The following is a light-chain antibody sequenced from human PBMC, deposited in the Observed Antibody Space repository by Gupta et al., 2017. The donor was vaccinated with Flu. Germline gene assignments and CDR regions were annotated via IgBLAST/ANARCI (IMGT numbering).Light chain of an antibody. CDR3: QVWDSSSDQVV. V-gene: IGLV3-21*02. Sequence: SYVLTQPPSVSVAPGQTARITCEGNDIRRKSVHWYPQKPGQAPVLVVYDDSDRPSGIPERFSGSNSGNTATRTISRVEAGDEADYYCQVWDSSSDQVVFGGGTKLTVL. CDR1: DIRRKS. J-gene: IGLJ2*01. CDR2: DDS.